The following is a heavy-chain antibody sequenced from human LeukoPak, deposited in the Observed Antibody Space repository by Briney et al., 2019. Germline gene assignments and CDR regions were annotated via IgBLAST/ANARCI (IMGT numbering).Heavy chain of an antibody. Sequence: AGGSLRFSGAASGFTFSSYWMSWVRQAPGKGLEWVANIKQDGSEKYYVDSVKGRFTISRDNAKNSLYLQMNSLRAEDTAVYYCARLSPTWYFDYWGQGTLVTVSS. V-gene: IGHV3-7*01. CDR2: IKQDGSEK. CDR3: ARLSPTWYFDY. CDR1: GFTFSSYW. J-gene: IGHJ4*02.